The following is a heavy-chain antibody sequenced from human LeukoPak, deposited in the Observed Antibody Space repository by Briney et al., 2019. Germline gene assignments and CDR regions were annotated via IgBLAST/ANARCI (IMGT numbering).Heavy chain of an antibody. J-gene: IGHJ4*02. CDR3: ARAIVWFGESKFDY. D-gene: IGHD3-10*01. CDR1: GGSISSYY. Sequence: PSETLSLTCTVSGGSISSYYWSWIRQPPGKGLEWIGYIYYSGSTNYNPSLKSRVTISVDTSKNQFSLKLSSVTAADTAVYYCARAIVWFGESKFDYWGQGTLVTVSS. V-gene: IGHV4-59*01. CDR2: IYYSGST.